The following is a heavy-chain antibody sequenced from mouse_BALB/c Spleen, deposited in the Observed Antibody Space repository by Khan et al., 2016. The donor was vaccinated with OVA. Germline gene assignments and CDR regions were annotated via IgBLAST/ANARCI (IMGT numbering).Heavy chain of an antibody. CDR3: ASHLTGSFAY. D-gene: IGHD4-1*01. Sequence: EVELVESGGDLVKPGGSLRLSCAASGFTFSTYGMSWVRQFPDKRLEWVATINSDGYYTYYPDTVKGRFTISRNNAENTLYLPMSSLKSEDTAIYYCASHLTGSFAYWGQGTLVTVSA. CDR1: GFTFSTYG. CDR2: INSDGYYT. J-gene: IGHJ3*01. V-gene: IGHV5-6*01.